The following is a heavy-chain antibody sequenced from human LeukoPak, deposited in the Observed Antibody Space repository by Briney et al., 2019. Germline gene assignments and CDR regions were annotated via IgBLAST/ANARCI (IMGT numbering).Heavy chain of an antibody. CDR1: GFTFSSYW. J-gene: IGHJ4*02. V-gene: IGHV3-7*01. Sequence: GGSLRLSCAASGFTFSSYWMSWVRQAPGKGLEGVANIKQDGSEKYYVDSVKGRFTISRDNAKNSLYLQMNSLRAEDTAVYYCARGLGSSGWYVVYWGQGTLVTVSS. CDR2: IKQDGSEK. D-gene: IGHD6-19*01. CDR3: ARGLGSSGWYVVY.